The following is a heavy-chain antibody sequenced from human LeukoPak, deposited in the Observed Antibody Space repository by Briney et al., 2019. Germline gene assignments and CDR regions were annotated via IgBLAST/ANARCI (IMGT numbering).Heavy chain of an antibody. Sequence: PSETLSLTCTVSGGSISSYYWSWIRQPPGKGLEWIGYIYNNGITNYNPSIKSRVAISVDTSKNQLSVKMSSVTAADTAVYYCAKDGYCSGGSCSFDAFDIWGQGTMVTVSS. CDR3: AKDGYCSGGSCSFDAFDI. J-gene: IGHJ3*02. V-gene: IGHV4-4*08. D-gene: IGHD2-15*01. CDR2: IYNNGIT. CDR1: GGSISSYY.